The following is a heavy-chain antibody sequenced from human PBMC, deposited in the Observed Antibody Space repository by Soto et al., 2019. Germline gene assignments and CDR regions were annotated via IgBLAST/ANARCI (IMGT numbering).Heavy chain of an antibody. CDR2: INSNGGST. V-gene: IGHV3-64*01. J-gene: IGHJ4*02. CDR3: ARRDGYNFDY. CDR1: GFTFSNYA. D-gene: IGHD5-12*01. Sequence: EVQLVESGGGLVQPGGSLRLSCAASGFTFSNYAMHWVRQAPGKGLEYVSAINSNGGSTYYANSVKGRFTISRDNSKNTLYLQIGSLRAEDMAVYYCARRDGYNFDYWGQGTLVTVSS.